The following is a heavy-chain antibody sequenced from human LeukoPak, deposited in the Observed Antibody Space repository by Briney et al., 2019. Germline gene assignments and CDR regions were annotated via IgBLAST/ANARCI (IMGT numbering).Heavy chain of an antibody. D-gene: IGHD3-3*01. Sequence: GASVKVSCKVSGYTLTELSMHWVRQAPGKGLEWMGGFDPEDGETIYAQKFQGRVTMTEDTSTDTAYMELSSLRSEDTAVYYCATALFDFWSGQDAFDIWGQGTMVTVSS. CDR1: GYTLTELS. CDR3: ATALFDFWSGQDAFDI. V-gene: IGHV1-24*01. J-gene: IGHJ3*02. CDR2: FDPEDGET.